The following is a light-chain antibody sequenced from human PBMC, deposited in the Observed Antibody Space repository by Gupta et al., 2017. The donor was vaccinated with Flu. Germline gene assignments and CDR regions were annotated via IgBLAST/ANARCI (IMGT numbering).Light chain of an antibody. CDR1: NSGSKS. CDR2: DDS. J-gene: IGLJ1*01. Sequence: SYLLSQPPSASVAPRATPTLSRGGNNSGSKSVHWYQQKPGQAPVLIVYDDSDRPSGIPERFSGSNSGNTATLTISRVEAGDEADYYCQVCDSSSDQGVFGTGTKVTVL. V-gene: IGLV3-21*02. CDR3: QVCDSSSDQGV.